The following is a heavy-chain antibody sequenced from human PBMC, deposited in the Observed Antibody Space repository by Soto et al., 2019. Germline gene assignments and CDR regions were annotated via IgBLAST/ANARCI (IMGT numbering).Heavy chain of an antibody. Sequence: QVQLQQSGPVLVKPSQTLSLTCAISGDSVSSNSAAWNWIRQSPSRGLEWLGRTYYRSKWYNDYAASVKNPITAHPYSSNNQPSRQMNSVTPEATAVYYCAGDSPGYGDYVLCDSWGQGSLVTVSS. CDR2: TYYRSKWYN. CDR3: AGDSPGYGDYVLCDS. V-gene: IGHV6-1*01. CDR1: GDSVSSNSAA. D-gene: IGHD4-17*01. J-gene: IGHJ4*02.